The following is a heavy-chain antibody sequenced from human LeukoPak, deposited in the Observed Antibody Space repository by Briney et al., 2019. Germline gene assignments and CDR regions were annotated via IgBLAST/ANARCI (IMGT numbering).Heavy chain of an antibody. CDR2: ISSSGSTT. J-gene: IGHJ5*01. V-gene: IGHV3-48*03. D-gene: IGHD3-10*01. CDR3: AREKRRVTKWFDP. Sequence: GGSLRLSCAASGFTFSSYEMNWVRQAPGKGLEWVSYISSSGSTTYYADSVKGRITISRDNAKNSVYLQMNSLRAEDTAVYYCAREKRRVTKWFDPWGQGTLVNV. CDR1: GFTFSSYE.